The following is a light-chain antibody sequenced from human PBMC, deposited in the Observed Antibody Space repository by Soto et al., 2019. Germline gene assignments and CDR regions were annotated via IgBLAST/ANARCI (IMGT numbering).Light chain of an antibody. CDR2: EVT. J-gene: IGLJ2*01. V-gene: IGLV2-23*02. CDR1: SSDVGSYNL. Sequence: QSALAQPASVPGSPGQSITISCTGTSSDVGSYNLVSWYQQHPGKAPKLIIYEVTERPSGVSNRLSGSKSGNTASLTISGLQAEDEADYYCCSYAGSSIPVVFGGGTKLTVL. CDR3: CSYAGSSIPVV.